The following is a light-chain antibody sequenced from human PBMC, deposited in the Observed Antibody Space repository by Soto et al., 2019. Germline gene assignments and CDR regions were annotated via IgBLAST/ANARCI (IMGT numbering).Light chain of an antibody. V-gene: IGKV3-20*01. CDR1: QSVSSRY. CDR3: QQYCSSPRFT. CDR2: GVS. J-gene: IGKJ3*01. Sequence: EIVLTQSPGTLSLSPGERATLSCRASQSVSSRYLAWYQQKPGQAPRLLIYGVSSRATGIPDRFSGSGSGTDFTLTISRLEPEDFAVYYCQQYCSSPRFTFGPGTKVDIK.